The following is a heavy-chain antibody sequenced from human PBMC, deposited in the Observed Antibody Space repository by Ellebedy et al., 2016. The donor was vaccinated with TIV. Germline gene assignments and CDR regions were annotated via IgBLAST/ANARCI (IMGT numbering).Heavy chain of an antibody. CDR3: AADPYDSSGYYYMDWFDP. J-gene: IGHJ5*02. CDR1: EYTFTGYY. V-gene: IGHV1-2*04. CDR2: INPNSDDT. D-gene: IGHD3-22*01. Sequence: ASVKVSCKASEYTFTGYYMHWVRQAPGQGLEWMGWINPNSDDTKYAENFQGWVTMTRDTSISTAYMELRRLRSDDTAVYYCAADPYDSSGYYYMDWFDPWGQGTLVTVSS.